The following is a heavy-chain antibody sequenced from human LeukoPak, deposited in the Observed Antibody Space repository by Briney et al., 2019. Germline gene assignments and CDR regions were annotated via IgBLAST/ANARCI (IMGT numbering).Heavy chain of an antibody. V-gene: IGHV3-23*01. J-gene: IGHJ4*02. CDR2: ISGRGETT. D-gene: IGHD3-22*01. Sequence: GGSLRLSCAASGFNFRGQAMSWVRQGPGKGLEWVAGISGRGETTYYADSVKGRFTISRDNSENMLYLQMNSLRVEDTAVYYCAKKRGSHYYDSSGYLFDSWGQGTLVTVPS. CDR3: AKKRGSHYYDSSGYLFDS. CDR1: GFNFRGQA.